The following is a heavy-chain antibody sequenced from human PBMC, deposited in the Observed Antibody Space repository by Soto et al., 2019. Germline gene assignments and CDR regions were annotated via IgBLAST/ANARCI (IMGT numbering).Heavy chain of an antibody. CDR2: IHHSGST. CDR3: ARVVDCIYGICSFWFDS. CDR1: GGSINTYY. Sequence: PSETLSLTCAVSGGSINTYYWSWVRQPPGKGLEWIGNIHHSGSTNYNPSLNSRVTISIDTSKNKLSLWLNSVTGADTAVYYCARVVDCIYGICSFWFDSGGQGTLVTVSS. J-gene: IGHJ5*01. V-gene: IGHV4-59*01. D-gene: IGHD3-10*02.